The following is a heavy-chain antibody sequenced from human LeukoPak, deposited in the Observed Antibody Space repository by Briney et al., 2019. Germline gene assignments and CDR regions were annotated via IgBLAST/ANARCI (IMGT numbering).Heavy chain of an antibody. CDR3: AKTPLWFGDLTDY. V-gene: IGHV3-23*01. Sequence: PGGSLRLSCAASGFTFSSYAMSWVRQAPGKGLEWVSAISGSGGSTYYADSVKGRFTISRDNSKNTLYLQINSLGAEDTAVYYCAKTPLWFGDLTDYWGQGTLVTVSS. D-gene: IGHD3-10*01. CDR1: GFTFSSYA. CDR2: ISGSGGST. J-gene: IGHJ4*02.